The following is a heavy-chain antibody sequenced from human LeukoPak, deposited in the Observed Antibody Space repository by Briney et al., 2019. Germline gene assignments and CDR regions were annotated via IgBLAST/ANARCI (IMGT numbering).Heavy chain of an antibody. CDR1: GVPIRNGNYY. V-gene: IGHV4-30-4*01. J-gene: IGHJ4*02. CDR2: IYFSGKT. D-gene: IGHD5-12*01. Sequence: PSETLSLTCTVSGVPIRNGNYYWSWIRQPPGKGLEWIGNIYFSGKTDYNPSLRSRVSMSVDMSKNQFSLNVNFVTAADTAVYHCARDRNSGYEFDYWGQGTLVIVSS. CDR3: ARDRNSGYEFDY.